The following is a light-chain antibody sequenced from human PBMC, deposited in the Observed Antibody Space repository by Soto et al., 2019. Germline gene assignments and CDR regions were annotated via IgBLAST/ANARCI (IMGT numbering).Light chain of an antibody. CDR3: QSYDSSLSGVV. J-gene: IGLJ2*01. CDR2: GNS. Sequence: QAVVTQPPSVSGAPGQRVTISCTGSSSNIGAGYDVHWYQQLPGTAPKLLIYGNSNRPSGVPDRFFGSKSGTSASLAITGLQSEDEADYYCQSYDSSLSGVVFGGGTKLTVL. CDR1: SSNIGAGYD. V-gene: IGLV1-40*01.